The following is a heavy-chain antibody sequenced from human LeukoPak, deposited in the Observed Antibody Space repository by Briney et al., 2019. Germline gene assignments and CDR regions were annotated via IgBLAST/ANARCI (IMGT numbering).Heavy chain of an antibody. D-gene: IGHD3-10*01. CDR2: IIPVFGTA. Sequence: ASVKVSCKASGGTFSSYAISWVRQAPGQGLEWMGGIIPVFGTANYAQKFQGRVTIIADKSTSTAYMELSSLRSEDTAVYYCARYYYYGSGSYYNSDYYYYGMDVWGKGTTVTVSS. V-gene: IGHV1-69*06. J-gene: IGHJ6*04. CDR1: GGTFSSYA. CDR3: ARYYYYGSGSYYNSDYYYYGMDV.